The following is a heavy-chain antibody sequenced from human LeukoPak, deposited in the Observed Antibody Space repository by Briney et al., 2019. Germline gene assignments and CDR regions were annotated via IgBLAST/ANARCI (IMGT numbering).Heavy chain of an antibody. D-gene: IGHD4-11*01. CDR3: ASPKENSDYYFDS. Sequence: SVKVSCKASGGALRNYAISWVRQAPGQGLEWMGGLIPLFGRAEYAQKFQGRVTITADEPTNTAYMELNFLRSEDTAVYYCASPKENSDYYFDSWGQGTLVAVSA. CDR1: GGALRNYA. CDR2: LIPLFGRA. J-gene: IGHJ4*02. V-gene: IGHV1-69*01.